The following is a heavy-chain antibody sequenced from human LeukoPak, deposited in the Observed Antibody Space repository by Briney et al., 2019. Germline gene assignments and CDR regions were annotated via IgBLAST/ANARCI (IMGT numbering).Heavy chain of an antibody. CDR2: LYMNDNT. CDR1: GTIVSTNY. J-gene: IGHJ4*02. CDR3: VREDLGIEY. V-gene: IGHV3-53*01. D-gene: IGHD3/OR15-3a*01. Sequence: GGSLRLSCVSSGTIVSTNYMHWVRQAPGKGLESVAILYMNDNTYHADSVKGRFTITRDSSKKTLYLHMSSLRAEDTAVYYCVREDLGIEYWGQGTLVTVSP.